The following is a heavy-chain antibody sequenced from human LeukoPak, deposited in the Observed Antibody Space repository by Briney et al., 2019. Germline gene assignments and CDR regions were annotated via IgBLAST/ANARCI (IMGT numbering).Heavy chain of an antibody. Sequence: GGSPRLSCAASGLTVGFKCMSWVRQAPGKGLEWVSIIYSGGSSYYADSVKGRFTVSRDTSKNTPYLQMNSLRAEDTAVYYCATRPDGNDVPYFDYWGQGTLVTVSS. J-gene: IGHJ4*02. V-gene: IGHV3-66*01. D-gene: IGHD5-12*01. CDR2: IYSGGSS. CDR1: GLTVGFKC. CDR3: ATRPDGNDVPYFDY.